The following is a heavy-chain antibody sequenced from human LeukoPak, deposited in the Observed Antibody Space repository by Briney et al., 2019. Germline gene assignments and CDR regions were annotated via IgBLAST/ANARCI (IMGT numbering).Heavy chain of an antibody. CDR1: GGSISSSSYY. Sequence: PSETLSLXCTVSGGSISSSSYYWGWTRQPPGKGPEWIGSIYYSGITYYNPSLKSRVTISVDTSKNQFSLKLSSVTAADTAVYYCARHTRRGYSGYDLGRYYFDYWGQGTLVTVSS. J-gene: IGHJ4*02. CDR2: IYYSGIT. D-gene: IGHD5-12*01. V-gene: IGHV4-39*01. CDR3: ARHTRRGYSGYDLGRYYFDY.